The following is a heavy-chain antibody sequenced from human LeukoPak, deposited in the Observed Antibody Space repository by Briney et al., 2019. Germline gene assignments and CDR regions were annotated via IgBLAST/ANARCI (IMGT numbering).Heavy chain of an antibody. CDR2: ISCSSSDI. D-gene: IGHD4-23*01. V-gene: IGHV3-21*01. J-gene: IGHJ6*03. CDR3: ARAVNYYMEA. Sequence: GGSLRLSCAASGFSFSSVRMNSVRQAPGKGLEWVSSISCSSSDIYYADSVKGRFTISRDNAKNSLYLQMHSLRAEDTPLYYCARAVNYYMEAWGKGATVTISS. CDR1: GFSFSSVR.